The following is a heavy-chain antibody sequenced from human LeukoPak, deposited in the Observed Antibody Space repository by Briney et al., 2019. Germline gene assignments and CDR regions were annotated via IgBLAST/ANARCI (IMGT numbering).Heavy chain of an antibody. V-gene: IGHV1-8*01. J-gene: IGHJ4*02. Sequence: ASVKVSCKASGYTFTSYDINWVRQATGQGHEWMGWMNPNSGNTGYAQKFQGRVTMTRNTSISTAYMELSSLRSEDTAVYYCARAPLGSSSFDYWGQGTLVTVSS. D-gene: IGHD6-6*01. CDR1: GYTFTSYD. CDR2: MNPNSGNT. CDR3: ARAPLGSSSFDY.